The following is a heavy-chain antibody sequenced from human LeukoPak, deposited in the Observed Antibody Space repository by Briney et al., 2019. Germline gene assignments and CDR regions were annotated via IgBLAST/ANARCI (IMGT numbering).Heavy chain of an antibody. CDR2: INAGNGNT. J-gene: IGHJ4*02. Sequence: ASVKVSCKASGYTFTSYAMHWVRQAPGQRLEWMGWINAGNGNTKYSQKFQGRVTMTRDTSTSTVYMELSSLRSEDTAVYYCARNYYDSSGSFDYWGQGTLVTVSS. CDR1: GYTFTSYA. CDR3: ARNYYDSSGSFDY. D-gene: IGHD3-22*01. V-gene: IGHV1-3*01.